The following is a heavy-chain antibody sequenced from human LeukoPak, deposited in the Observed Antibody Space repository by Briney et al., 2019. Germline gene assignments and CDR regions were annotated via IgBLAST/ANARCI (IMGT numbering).Heavy chain of an antibody. CDR1: GGSISSGGYS. Sequence: PSQALSLTCAVSGGSISSGGYSWSWIRQPPGKGLEWIGEINHSGSTNYNPSLKSRVTISVDTSKNQFSLKLSSVTAADTAVYYCARAHRVGATLDYWGQGTLVTVSS. CDR3: ARAHRVGATLDY. D-gene: IGHD1-26*01. J-gene: IGHJ4*02. CDR2: INHSGST. V-gene: IGHV4-30-2*01.